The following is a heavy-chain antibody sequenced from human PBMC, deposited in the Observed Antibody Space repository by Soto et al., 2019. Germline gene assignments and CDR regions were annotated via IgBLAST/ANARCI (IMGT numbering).Heavy chain of an antibody. V-gene: IGHV4-39*01. Sequence: SETLSLTCTVSGGSISSSSYYWGWIRQPPGKGLEWIGSIYYSGSTYYNPSLKSRVTISVDTSKNQFSLKLSSVTAADTAVYYCARLTKVAPAATYNWFDPWXQGTLVTVSS. D-gene: IGHD2-2*01. CDR1: GGSISSSSYY. CDR3: ARLTKVAPAATYNWFDP. CDR2: IYYSGST. J-gene: IGHJ5*02.